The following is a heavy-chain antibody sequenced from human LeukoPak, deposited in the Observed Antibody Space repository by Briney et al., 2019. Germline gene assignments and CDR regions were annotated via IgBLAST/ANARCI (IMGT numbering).Heavy chain of an antibody. D-gene: IGHD2-21*02. V-gene: IGHV3-21*01. CDR1: GFTFSSYS. CDR2: ISSSSSYI. J-gene: IGHJ4*02. CDR3: ARGDIVVVTANFDY. Sequence: GGSLRLSCAASGFTFSSYSMNWVRQAPGKGLEWVSSISSSSSYIYYVDSVKGRFTISRDNAKNSLYLQMNSLRPEDTAVYYCARGDIVVVTANFDYWGQGTLVTVSS.